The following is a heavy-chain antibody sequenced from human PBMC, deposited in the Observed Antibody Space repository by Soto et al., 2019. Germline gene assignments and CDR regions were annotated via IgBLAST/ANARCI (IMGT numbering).Heavy chain of an antibody. CDR1: GFSLSTSGVG. Sequence: QITLKETGPTLVKPTQTITLTCTFSGFSLSTSGVGVGWIRQPPGKALEWLAVIYWDDDMRYSPSLKSRLTITKDTPRNQVVLTMTNMDPVDTATYYCAHRRRGAATYIFDIWGQGTMVSVSS. D-gene: IGHD3-10*01. J-gene: IGHJ3*02. CDR2: IYWDDDM. V-gene: IGHV2-5*02. CDR3: AHRRRGAATYIFDI.